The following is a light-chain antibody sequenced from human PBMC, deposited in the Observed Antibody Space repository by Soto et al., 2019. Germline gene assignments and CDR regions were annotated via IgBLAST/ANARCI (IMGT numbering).Light chain of an antibody. CDR1: SSDVGAYDY. J-gene: IGLJ2*01. CDR3: SSFEASNNLL. V-gene: IGLV2-8*01. Sequence: QSALTQPPSASGSPGQSVTISCAGTSSDVGAYDYVSWYRQFPGKAPTLIIYEVTKRPSGVPDRFSGSKSGDTASLTLSGLRAEDEADYYCSSFEASNNLLFGGGTKLTVL. CDR2: EVT.